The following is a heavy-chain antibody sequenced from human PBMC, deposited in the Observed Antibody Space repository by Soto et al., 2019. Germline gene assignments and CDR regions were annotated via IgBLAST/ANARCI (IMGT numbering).Heavy chain of an antibody. CDR2: ITQDGTT. Sequence: EVQLLESGAGSDLPGGSLRLSCAASGFTFRTYSLSWVRQAPGQGPEWVSGITQDGTTHYADSVKGRFTIPRDNSKDTVYLQMFRLRGEATAVYYCAKALRPDGAWDFDYGDQGTLVTVSS. D-gene: IGHD4-17*01. CDR1: GFTFRTYS. V-gene: IGHV3-23*01. CDR3: AKALRPDGAWDFDY. J-gene: IGHJ4*02.